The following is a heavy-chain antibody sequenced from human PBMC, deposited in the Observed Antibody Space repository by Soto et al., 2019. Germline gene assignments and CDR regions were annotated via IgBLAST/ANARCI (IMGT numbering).Heavy chain of an antibody. D-gene: IGHD2-15*01. CDR2: IIPILGIA. J-gene: IGHJ6*02. V-gene: IGHV1-69*08. CDR1: GGTFSSYT. CDR3: ARDAWGYCSGGSCYRSGMDV. Sequence: QVQLVQSGAEVKKPGSSVKVSCKASGGTFSSYTISWVRQAPGQGLEWMGRIIPILGIANYAQKFQGRVKITAEKSTSTAYMELSSLRSEDTAVYYCARDAWGYCSGGSCYRSGMDVWGQGTTVTVSS.